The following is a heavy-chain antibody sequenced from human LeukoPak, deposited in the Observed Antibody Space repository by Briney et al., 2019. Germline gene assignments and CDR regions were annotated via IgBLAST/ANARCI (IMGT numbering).Heavy chain of an antibody. CDR1: GYTFTSYG. J-gene: IGHJ6*03. D-gene: IGHD3-3*01. Sequence: ASVKVSCKASGYTFTSYGISWVRQAPGQGLERMGRISAYNGNTNYVQKLQGRVTMTTDTSTSTAYMELRSLRSDDTAVYYCARQERITISGVDPGYMDVWGKGTTVTVSS. CDR2: ISAYNGNT. V-gene: IGHV1-18*01. CDR3: ARQERITISGVDPGYMDV.